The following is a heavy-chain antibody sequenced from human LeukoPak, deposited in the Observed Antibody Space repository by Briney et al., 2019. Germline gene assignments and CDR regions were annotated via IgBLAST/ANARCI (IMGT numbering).Heavy chain of an antibody. Sequence: SETLSLTCTVSGYSISSGYYWGWIRQPPGKGLEWIGSIYHSGSTYYNPSLKSRVTISVDTSKNQFSLKMTSVTAADTAVYYCARDNTPVAGTGLSWFDPWGQGTLVTVSS. CDR3: ARDNTPVAGTGLSWFDP. D-gene: IGHD6-13*01. J-gene: IGHJ5*02. CDR2: IYHSGST. V-gene: IGHV4-38-2*02. CDR1: GYSISSGYY.